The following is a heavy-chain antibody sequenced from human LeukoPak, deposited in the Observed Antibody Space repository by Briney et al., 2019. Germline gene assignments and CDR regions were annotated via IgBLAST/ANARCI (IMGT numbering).Heavy chain of an antibody. CDR1: GGSISSSSYY. J-gene: IGHJ3*02. D-gene: IGHD3-22*01. CDR3: ARHLGVTRRPDSSGYYYVPDAFDI. V-gene: IGHV4-39*01. CDR2: IYYSGST. Sequence: SETLSLTCTVSGGSISSSSYYWGWNRQPPGKGLEWIGSIYYSGSTYYNPSLKSRVTISVDTSKNQFSLKLSSVTAADTAVYYCARHLGVTRRPDSSGYYYVPDAFDIWGQGTMVTVSS.